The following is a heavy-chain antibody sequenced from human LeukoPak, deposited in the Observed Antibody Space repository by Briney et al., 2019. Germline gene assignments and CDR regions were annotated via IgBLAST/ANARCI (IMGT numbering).Heavy chain of an antibody. D-gene: IGHD4-17*01. CDR2: INHSGST. CDR1: GGSFSGYY. CDR3: ASTKTTVVTEFDP. V-gene: IGHV4-34*01. Sequence: SETLSLTCAVYGGSFSGYYWSWIRQPPGKGLEWIGEINHSGSTNYNPSLKSRVTISVDTSKNQFSLKLSSVTAADTAVYYCASTKTTVVTEFDPWGQGTLVTVSS. J-gene: IGHJ5*02.